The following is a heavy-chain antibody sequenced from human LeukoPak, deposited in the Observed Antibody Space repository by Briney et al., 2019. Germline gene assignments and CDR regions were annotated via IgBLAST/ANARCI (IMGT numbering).Heavy chain of an antibody. D-gene: IGHD2-15*01. Sequence: PGGSLRLSCAASGFSFSEFFMDWVRQAPGEGLEWLGRVRHKFRSYSTEYAASVKGRFTISRDDSQNSVVLQMSSLRTEDTAVYYCARGDSGRGKEYYYGADVWGQGTTVTVSS. V-gene: IGHV3-72*01. CDR2: VRHKFRSYST. J-gene: IGHJ6*02. CDR3: ARGDSGRGKEYYYGADV. CDR1: GFSFSEFF.